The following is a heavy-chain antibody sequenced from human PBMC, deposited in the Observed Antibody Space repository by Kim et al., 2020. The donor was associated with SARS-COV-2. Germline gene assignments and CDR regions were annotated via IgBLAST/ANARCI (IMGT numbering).Heavy chain of an antibody. CDR3: AREVVGSDFWSGYYYRGDYFDY. CDR2: IYYSGST. Sequence: SETLSLTCTVSGGSISSSSYYWGWIRQPPGKGLEWIGSIYYSGSTYYNPSLKSRVTISVDTSKNQFSLKLSSVTAADTAVYYCAREVVGSDFWSGYYYRGDYFDYWGQGTLVTVSS. V-gene: IGHV4-39*07. J-gene: IGHJ4*02. CDR1: GGSISSSSYY. D-gene: IGHD3-3*01.